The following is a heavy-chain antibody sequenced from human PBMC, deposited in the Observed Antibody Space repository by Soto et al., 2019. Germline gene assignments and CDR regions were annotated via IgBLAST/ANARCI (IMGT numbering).Heavy chain of an antibody. CDR3: ARGVRNYYYFDY. D-gene: IGHD3-10*01. J-gene: IGHJ4*02. V-gene: IGHV3-74*01. CDR2: IKSDESTT. Sequence: EVQLVESGGGLVQPGGSLRLSCAASGFIFTDYWIHWVRQAPGKGLVWVSRIKSDESTTNYADSVWGRLTISRDNAKNTVYLQMNSLRAEDTAVYYCARGVRNYYYFDYWGQGTLVTVSS. CDR1: GFIFTDYW.